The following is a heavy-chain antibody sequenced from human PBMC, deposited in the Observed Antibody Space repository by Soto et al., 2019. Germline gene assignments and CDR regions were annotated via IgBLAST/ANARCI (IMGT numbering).Heavy chain of an antibody. CDR2: IIPIFGTA. J-gene: IGHJ4*02. Sequence: QVQLVQSGAEVKKPGSSVKVSCKASGGTFSSYAISWVRQAPGQGLEWMGGIIPIFGTANYAQKFQGRVTITADKSKSTAYRELSSLRSEDTAVYYCARGQDELSYVSGSYSRYFDYWGQGTLVTVSS. V-gene: IGHV1-69*06. CDR3: ARGQDELSYVSGSYSRYFDY. D-gene: IGHD3-10*01. CDR1: GGTFSSYA.